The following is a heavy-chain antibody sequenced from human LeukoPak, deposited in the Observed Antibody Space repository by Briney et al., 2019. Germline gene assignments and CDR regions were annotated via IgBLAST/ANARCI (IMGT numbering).Heavy chain of an antibody. Sequence: SETLSLTCAVSGGSFSGYYWSWIRQPPGKGLEWIGEINHSGSTNYNLSLKSRVTISVDTSKNQFSLKLSSVTAADTAVYYCARAVAGTIDYWGQGTLVTVSS. V-gene: IGHV4-34*01. CDR2: INHSGST. D-gene: IGHD6-19*01. CDR1: GGSFSGYY. J-gene: IGHJ4*02. CDR3: ARAVAGTIDY.